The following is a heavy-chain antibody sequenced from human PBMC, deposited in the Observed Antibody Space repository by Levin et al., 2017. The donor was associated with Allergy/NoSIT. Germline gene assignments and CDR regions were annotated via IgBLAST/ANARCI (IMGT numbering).Heavy chain of an antibody. CDR2: INNGGSAI. V-gene: IGHV3-48*04. CDR3: ARAPMRDYFGSGYLFDY. D-gene: IGHD3-10*01. Sequence: GGSLRLSCVGSGFNFSDYSVNWVRQAPGKGLEWLSYINNGGSAIHYADSVKGRFTIARDNAKNSLYLQMKSLRAEDTAVYYCARAPMRDYFGSGYLFDYWGQGALVTVSS. J-gene: IGHJ4*02. CDR1: GFNFSDYS.